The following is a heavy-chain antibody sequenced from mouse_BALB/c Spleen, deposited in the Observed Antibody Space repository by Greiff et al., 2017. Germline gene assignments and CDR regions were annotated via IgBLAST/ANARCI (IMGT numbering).Heavy chain of an antibody. CDR2: IYYSGTI. CDR3: AREVTTARYFDV. V-gene: IGHV3-5*02. D-gene: IGHD1-2*01. J-gene: IGHJ1*01. CDR1: GISITTGNYR. Sequence: DVQLQESGPGLVKPSQTVSLTCTVTGISITTGNYRWSWIRQFPGNKLEWIGYIYYSGTITYNPSLTSRTTITRDTSKNQFFLEMNSLTAEDTATYYCAREVTTARYFDVWGAGTTVTVSS.